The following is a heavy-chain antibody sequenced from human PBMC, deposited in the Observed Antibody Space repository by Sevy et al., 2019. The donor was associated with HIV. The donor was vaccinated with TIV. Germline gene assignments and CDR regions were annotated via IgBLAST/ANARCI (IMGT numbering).Heavy chain of an antibody. D-gene: IGHD3-10*01. CDR2: IRSKGNNYAT. J-gene: IGHJ6*02. CDR3: TRRGSEFAGDV. CDR1: GFTFSGSD. V-gene: IGHV3-73*01. Sequence: GGSLRLSCAASGFTFSGSDMYWVRQPSGNGLEWVARIRSKGNNYATAYAASVTGRFTISRDDSENTAYLQMNSLKTEDTAVYYCTRRGSEFAGDVWGQGTTVTVSS.